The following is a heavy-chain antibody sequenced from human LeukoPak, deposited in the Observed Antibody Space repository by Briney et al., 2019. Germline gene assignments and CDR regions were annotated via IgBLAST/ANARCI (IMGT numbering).Heavy chain of an antibody. V-gene: IGHV3-30*02. D-gene: IGHD3-16*01. CDR2: IRYDGSNK. CDR3: ARGSYYFDY. CDR1: GFTFSSYA. Sequence: GGSLRLSCAASGFTFSSYAMSWVRQAPGKGLEWVAFIRYDGSNKYYGDSVKGRFTISRDNSNNTVFLQMSNLRVEDTAIYYCARGSYYFDYWGQGTLVTVSS. J-gene: IGHJ4*02.